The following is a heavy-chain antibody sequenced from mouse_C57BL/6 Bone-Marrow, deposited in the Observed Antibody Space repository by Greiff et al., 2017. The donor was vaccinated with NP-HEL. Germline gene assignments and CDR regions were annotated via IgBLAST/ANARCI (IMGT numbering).Heavy chain of an antibody. CDR1: GFTFSDFY. V-gene: IGHV7-1*01. J-gene: IGHJ4*01. CDR3: ARDAGLNAMDY. CDR2: SRNKANDYTT. Sequence: EVQRVESGGGLVQSGRSLRLSCATSGFTFSDFYMEWVRQAPGKGLEWIAASRNKANDYTTEYSASVKGRFIVSRDTSQSILYLQMNALRAEDTAIYYCARDAGLNAMDYWGQGTSVTVSS.